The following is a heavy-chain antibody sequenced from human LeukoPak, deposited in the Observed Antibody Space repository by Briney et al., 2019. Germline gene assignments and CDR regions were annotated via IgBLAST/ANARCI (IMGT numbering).Heavy chain of an antibody. J-gene: IGHJ4*02. Sequence: GLDWIGEINHSVSTNYNPSLKSRVTISVDTSKNQFSLKLSSVTAADTAVYYCARGRFQFDYWGQGTLVTVSS. V-gene: IGHV4-34*01. CDR2: INHSVST. CDR3: ARGRFQFDY. D-gene: IGHD2-21*01.